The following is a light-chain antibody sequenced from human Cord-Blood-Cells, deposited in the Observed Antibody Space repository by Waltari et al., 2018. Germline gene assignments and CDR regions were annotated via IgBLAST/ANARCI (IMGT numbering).Light chain of an antibody. Sequence: QSALTQPASVSGSPGQSLTTSCTGTSSDVGGYNYVSWYQQHPGKAPKLMIYDVSNRPSGVSNRFSGSKSGNTASLTISGLQAEDEADYYCSSYTSSSTRKVFGTGTKVTVL. J-gene: IGLJ1*01. CDR3: SSYTSSSTRKV. CDR2: DVS. CDR1: SSDVGGYNY. V-gene: IGLV2-14*01.